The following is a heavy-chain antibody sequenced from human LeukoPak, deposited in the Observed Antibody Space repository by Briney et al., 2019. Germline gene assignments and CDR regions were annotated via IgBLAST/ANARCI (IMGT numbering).Heavy chain of an antibody. J-gene: IGHJ4*02. Sequence: GGSLGLSCAASGFTFSSYAMSWVRQAPGKGLEWVSAISGSGGSTYYADSVKGRFTISRDNSKNTLYLQMNSLRAEDTAVYYCAKIASVTYYYDSSGYDYWGQGTLVTVSS. D-gene: IGHD3-22*01. CDR2: ISGSGGST. CDR3: AKIASVTYYYDSSGYDY. V-gene: IGHV3-23*01. CDR1: GFTFSSYA.